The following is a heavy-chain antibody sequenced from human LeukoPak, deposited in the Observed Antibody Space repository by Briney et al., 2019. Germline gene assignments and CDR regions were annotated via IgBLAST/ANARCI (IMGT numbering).Heavy chain of an antibody. CDR3: ASVLWFGGIFFDY. D-gene: IGHD3-10*01. V-gene: IGHV3-74*01. CDR2: INTDGSST. J-gene: IGHJ4*02. CDR1: GFTFSSYW. Sequence: GGSLRLSCAASGFTFSSYWMHWVRQAPGKGLVWVSRINTDGSSTSYADSVKGRFTISRDNAKNTLYLQMNSLRAEDTAVYYCASVLWFGGIFFDYWGQGTLVTVSS.